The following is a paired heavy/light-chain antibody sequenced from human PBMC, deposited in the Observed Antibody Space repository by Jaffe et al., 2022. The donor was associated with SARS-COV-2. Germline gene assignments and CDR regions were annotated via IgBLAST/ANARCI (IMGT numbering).Heavy chain of an antibody. CDR2: MSPNSGDT. D-gene: IGHD6-19*01. V-gene: IGHV1-8*01. CDR3: IKNPVAEGFDY. CDR1: GYTFTSYD. J-gene: IGHJ4*02. Sequence: QVQLVQSGAEVKKPGASVKVSCKASGYTFTSYDINWVRQVTGQGLEWMGWMSPNSGDTGYAQKFQGRVTMTRNTAISTAYMELSSLRSEDTAVYYCIKNPVAEGFDYWGPGTLVTVSS.
Light chain of an antibody. CDR1: SGINVGSYR. V-gene: IGLV5-45*02. CDR2: YKSDSDK. Sequence: QAVLTQPSSLSASPGASASLTCTLRSGINVGSYRIYWYQQKPGSPPQYLLRYKSDSDKQQGSGVPSRFSGSKDASANAGILLISGLQSEDEADYYCMIWHSSAWVFGGGTKLTVL. CDR3: MIWHSSAWV. J-gene: IGLJ3*02.